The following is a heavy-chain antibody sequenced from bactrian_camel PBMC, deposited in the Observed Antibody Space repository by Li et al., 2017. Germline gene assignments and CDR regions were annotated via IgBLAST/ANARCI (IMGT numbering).Heavy chain of an antibody. J-gene: IGHJ6*01. D-gene: IGHD7*01. CDR2: IYTGDGRT. CDR3: VRDSTGRFQGDFGL. Sequence: HVQLVESGGGLVQPGGSLTLSCAASGFTFSNNWMHWVRQAPGKGLEWVSTIYTGDGRTKSADSVKGRFTMSRDNAKNMLYLQMNNLKSEDTAMYYCVRDSTGRFQGDFGLWGQGTQVTVS. CDR1: GFTFSNNW. V-gene: IGHV3S1*01.